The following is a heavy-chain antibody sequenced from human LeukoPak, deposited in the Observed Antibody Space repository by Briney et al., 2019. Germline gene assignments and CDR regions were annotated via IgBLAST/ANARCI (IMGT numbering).Heavy chain of an antibody. CDR2: INHSGST. D-gene: IGHD4-17*01. V-gene: IGHV4-34*01. Sequence: PSETLSLTCAVYGGSFSGYYWSWIRQPPGKGLEWIGEINHSGSTNYNPSLKSRVTISVDTSKNQFSLKLSSVTAADTAVYYCARPTVTTDYYYGMDVWGQGTTVTVSS. CDR1: GGSFSGYY. CDR3: ARPTVTTDYYYGMDV. J-gene: IGHJ6*02.